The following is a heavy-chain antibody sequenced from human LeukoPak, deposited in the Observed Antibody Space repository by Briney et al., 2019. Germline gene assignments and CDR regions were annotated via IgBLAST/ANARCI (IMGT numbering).Heavy chain of an antibody. J-gene: IGHJ5*02. Sequence: ASVKVSCKASGGTFSSYAISWVRQAPGQGLEWMGWINPNSGGTNHAQKFQGRVTMTRDTSISTAYMELSRLRSDDTAVYYCAVWGYCSSTSCFGGFDPWGQGTLVTVSS. CDR1: GGTFSSYA. CDR2: INPNSGGT. CDR3: AVWGYCSSTSCFGGFDP. V-gene: IGHV1-2*02. D-gene: IGHD2-2*01.